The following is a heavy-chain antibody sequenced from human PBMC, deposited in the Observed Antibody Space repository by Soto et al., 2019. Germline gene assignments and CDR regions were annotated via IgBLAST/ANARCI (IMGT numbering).Heavy chain of an antibody. CDR2: INPQTGGT. J-gene: IGHJ6*02. CDR1: GYTFTGYY. CDR3: ARERYQVISDGMDV. D-gene: IGHD2-2*01. Sequence: ASVKVSCKASGYTFTGYYIHWVREAPGQGLEWMGWINPQTGGTSYAQKFQGRVTLSRDTSINTAYLELTRVRFDDAAVYFCARERYQVISDGMDVWGQGTPATVSS. V-gene: IGHV1-2*02.